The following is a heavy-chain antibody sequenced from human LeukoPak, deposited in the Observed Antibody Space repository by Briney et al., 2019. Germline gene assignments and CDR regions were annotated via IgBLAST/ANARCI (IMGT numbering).Heavy chain of an antibody. Sequence: GGSLRLSCAASGFTFSDHYMDWVRQAPGKGLEWVGRTRNKANSYTTEYAASVKGRFTISRDDSKNSLYLQMNSLKTEATAVYYCGRAGIFYDSSGYYWDGWFDPWGQGTLVTVSS. CDR2: TRNKANSYTT. CDR3: GRAGIFYDSSGYYWDGWFDP. D-gene: IGHD3-22*01. V-gene: IGHV3-72*01. CDR1: GFTFSDHY. J-gene: IGHJ5*02.